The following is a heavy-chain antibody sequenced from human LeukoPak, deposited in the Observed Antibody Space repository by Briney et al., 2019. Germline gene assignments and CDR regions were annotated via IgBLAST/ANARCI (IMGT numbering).Heavy chain of an antibody. CDR3: TRTWPGNTCFNF. V-gene: IGHV3-15*01. J-gene: IGHJ4*02. D-gene: IGHD1-7*01. Sequence: GESLRLSCATSGFIFNDAWMNWVRQAPGKGLEWLGRIKSISYGGTIDYGAPVKGRFTISRDDSKNTLYLQMDSLETEDTAVYYCTRTWPGNTCFNFWGQGTLVTVTS. CDR1: GFIFNDAW. CDR2: IKSISYGGTI.